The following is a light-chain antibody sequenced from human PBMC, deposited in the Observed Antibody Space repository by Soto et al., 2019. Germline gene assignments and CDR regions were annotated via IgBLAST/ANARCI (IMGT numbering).Light chain of an antibody. CDR2: EVS. CDR1: TSDVGSSKY. V-gene: IGLV2-14*01. J-gene: IGLJ2*01. CDR3: ISYTTSSTVV. Sequence: QSALTQPASVSGSPGQSITISWTGTTSDVGSSKYVSWYQHYPGKAPKLIIYEVSNRTSGVSDRFSGSKSGNTASLTISGLQAEDEADYYCISYTTSSTVVFGGGTKLTVL.